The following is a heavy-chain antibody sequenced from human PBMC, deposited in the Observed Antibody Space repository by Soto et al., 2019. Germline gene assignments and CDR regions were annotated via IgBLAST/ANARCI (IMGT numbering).Heavy chain of an antibody. V-gene: IGHV4-59*01. J-gene: IGHJ6*02. CDR1: GGSISSYY. CDR3: ARDSENSDYDYGMDV. Sequence: SETLSLTCTVSGGSISSYYWSWIRQPPGKGLEWIGYIYYSGSTNYNPSLKSRVTISVDTSKNQFSLKLSSVTAADTAVYYCARDSENSDYDYGMDVWGQGTMVTVSS. CDR2: IYYSGST.